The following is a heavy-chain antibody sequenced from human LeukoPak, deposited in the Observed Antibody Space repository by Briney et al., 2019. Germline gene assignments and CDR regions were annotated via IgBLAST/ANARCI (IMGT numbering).Heavy chain of an antibody. D-gene: IGHD2-8*02. Sequence: GGSLRLSCAASGFTFSSYAMSWVRQAPGKGLEWVSSISGSFIGTFYADSMKGRFTISRDTSKNTLYLQMNSLRAEDTAIYYCATYRQVLLPFESWGQGTLVTVSS. V-gene: IGHV3-23*01. J-gene: IGHJ4*02. CDR1: GFTFSSYA. CDR2: ISGSFIGT. CDR3: ATYRQVLLPFES.